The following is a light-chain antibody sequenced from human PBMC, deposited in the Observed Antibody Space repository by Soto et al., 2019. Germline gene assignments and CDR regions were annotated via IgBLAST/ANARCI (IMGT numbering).Light chain of an antibody. Sequence: QSALTQPASVSGSPGQSITISCTGTSSDVGGYNYVSWYQQHPGKAPKLMIYEVSNRPSGVSNRFSGSKSGNTASLTISGIQAEDEAHYYCSSYTSSSTPYVFGTGTKVTVL. V-gene: IGLV2-14*01. CDR2: EVS. CDR3: SSYTSSSTPYV. J-gene: IGLJ1*01. CDR1: SSDVGGYNY.